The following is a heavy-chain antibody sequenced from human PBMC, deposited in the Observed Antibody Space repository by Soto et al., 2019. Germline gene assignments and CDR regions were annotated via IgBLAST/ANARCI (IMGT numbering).Heavy chain of an antibody. D-gene: IGHD6-13*01. CDR3: ARNGPGIAGAGNYLYFDL. CDR1: GGTFSSYA. V-gene: IGHV1-69*01. Sequence: QVQLVQSGAEVKKPGSSVKVSCKASGGTFSSYAISWVRQAPGQGLEWMGGIIPIFGTANYAQKFQGRVTITADESTSTAYMELSSLRSEDTAVYYCARNGPGIAGAGNYLYFDLWGRGTLVTVSS. CDR2: IIPIFGTA. J-gene: IGHJ2*01.